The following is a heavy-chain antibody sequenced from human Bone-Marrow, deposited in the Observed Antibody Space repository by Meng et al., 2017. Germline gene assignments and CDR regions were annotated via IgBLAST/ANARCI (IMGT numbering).Heavy chain of an antibody. Sequence: LRLSCTVSGGSISSGGYYWSWIRQHPGKGLEWIGYIYYSGSTYYNPSLKSLVTISVDTSKNQYTMKLSSVTAAETAVYYCARGKVDTAPSYWFDPWGQGTLVTVSS. D-gene: IGHD5-18*01. CDR3: ARGKVDTAPSYWFDP. V-gene: IGHV4-31*01. CDR1: GGSISSGGYY. CDR2: IYYSGST. J-gene: IGHJ5*02.